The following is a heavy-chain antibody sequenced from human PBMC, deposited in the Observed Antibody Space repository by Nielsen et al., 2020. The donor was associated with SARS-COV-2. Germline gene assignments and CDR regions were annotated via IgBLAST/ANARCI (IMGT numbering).Heavy chain of an antibody. J-gene: IGHJ4*02. D-gene: IGHD6-19*01. CDR1: GLTFSSV. CDR3: ARSPSGRDGGGWGYFDY. CDR2: ISSTGTYI. V-gene: IGHV3-21*01. Sequence: GESLKISCAGSGLTFSSVNWVRQAPGKGLEWVASISSTGTYIYYADPVKGRFTISRDNPKNSMYLEMNSLRAEDTAVYYCARSPSGRDGGGWGYFDYWGQGTLVTVSS.